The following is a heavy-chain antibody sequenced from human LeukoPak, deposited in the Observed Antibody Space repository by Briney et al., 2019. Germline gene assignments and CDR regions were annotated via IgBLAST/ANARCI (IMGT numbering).Heavy chain of an antibody. CDR2: ISYDGSNK. CDR3: VPSLLWFGDWFDP. V-gene: IGHV3-30*03. J-gene: IGHJ5*02. CDR1: GMTFERHG. D-gene: IGHD3-10*01. Sequence: AGGSLRLSCVVSGMTFERHGMHWVRQAPGKGLEWVAVISYDGSNKYYADSVRGRFTISIDNSKNTLYLQMNSLRAEDTAVYYCVPSLLWFGDWFDPWGQGTLVTVSS.